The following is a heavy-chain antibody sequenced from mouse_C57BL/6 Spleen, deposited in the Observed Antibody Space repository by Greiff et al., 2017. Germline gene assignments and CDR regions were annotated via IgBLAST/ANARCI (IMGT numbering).Heavy chain of an antibody. Sequence: QVQLQQPGAELVRPGASVKLSCKASGYTFTSYWMHWVKQRPGQGLEWIGMIHPNSGSTNYNEKFKSKATLTVDKSSSTAYMQLSSLTSEDSAIYYCARVDDPYYFDYWGQGTTLTVSS. CDR2: IHPNSGST. CDR3: ARVDDPYYFDY. V-gene: IGHV1-64*01. D-gene: IGHD2-3*01. CDR1: GYTFTSYW. J-gene: IGHJ2*01.